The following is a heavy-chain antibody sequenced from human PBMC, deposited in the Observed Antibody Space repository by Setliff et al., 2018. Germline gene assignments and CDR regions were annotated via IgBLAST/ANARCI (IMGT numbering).Heavy chain of an antibody. Sequence: SETLSLTCTVSGGSISSYYWSWIRQPPGKGLEWVGYIHISGSTNYNPSLKSRVTISVDTSKNQFSLKLSSVTAADTAVYYCARGPRFDYESPTYRRRFDPWGQGTAFTVSS. J-gene: IGHJ5*02. V-gene: IGHV4-4*08. CDR3: ARGPRFDYESPTYRRRFDP. CDR2: IHISGST. CDR1: GGSISSYY. D-gene: IGHD3-22*01.